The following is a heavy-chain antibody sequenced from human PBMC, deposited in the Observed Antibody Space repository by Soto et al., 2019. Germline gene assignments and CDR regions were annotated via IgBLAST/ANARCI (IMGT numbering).Heavy chain of an antibody. CDR3: AKDLVTMILVGGTDAFDI. J-gene: IGHJ3*02. CDR1: GFTFSSYA. Sequence: QPGGSLRLSCAASGFTFSSYAMSWVRQAPGKGLEWVSAISGSGGSTYYADSVKGRFTISRDNSKNTLYLQMNSLRAEDTAVYYCAKDLVTMILVGGTDAFDIWGQGTMVTVSS. CDR2: ISGSGGST. V-gene: IGHV3-23*01. D-gene: IGHD3-22*01.